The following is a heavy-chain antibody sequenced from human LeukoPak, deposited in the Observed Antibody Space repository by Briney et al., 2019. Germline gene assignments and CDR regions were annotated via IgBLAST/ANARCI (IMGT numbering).Heavy chain of an antibody. V-gene: IGHV3-23*01. CDR1: GFTFSSYA. CDR3: AKTRASQPNHEIDY. J-gene: IGHJ4*02. CDR2: ITGNAGDT. D-gene: IGHD5-18*01. Sequence: GGSLRLSCAASGFTFSSYAMSWVRQAPGKGLEWVSSITGNAGDTRYADSVKGRFTISRDNSKNTLYLQINSLRAEDTALYYCAKTRASQPNHEIDYWGQGTLVTVSS.